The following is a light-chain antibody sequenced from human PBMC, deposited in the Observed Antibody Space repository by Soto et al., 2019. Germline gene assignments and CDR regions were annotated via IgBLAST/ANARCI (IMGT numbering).Light chain of an antibody. CDR1: LSVSSIY. CDR2: GAS. Sequence: EIVLTQSPGTLSLSPGERATLSCRASLSVSSIYVAWYQQKSGQAPRLRIYGASSRATGIKNRFSGIGSWTDFTLTISSLGPEDFGVYYCQQYGSTVYTFDQGTKLEIK. V-gene: IGKV3-20*01. CDR3: QQYGSTVYT. J-gene: IGKJ2*01.